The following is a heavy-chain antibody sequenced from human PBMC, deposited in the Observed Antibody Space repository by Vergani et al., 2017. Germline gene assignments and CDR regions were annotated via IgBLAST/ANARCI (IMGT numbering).Heavy chain of an antibody. V-gene: IGHV3-21*01. Sequence: EVQLVESGGGLVKPGGSLRLSCAASGFTYCSYSMNWVRQAPGKGLGWVSSISSSSSYIYYADSVKGRFTISRDNAKNSLYLQMNSLRAEDTAVYYCAREGDIVVVPAAIDYWGQGTLVTVSS. J-gene: IGHJ4*02. D-gene: IGHD2-2*01. CDR2: ISSSSSYI. CDR1: GFTYCSYS. CDR3: AREGDIVVVPAAIDY.